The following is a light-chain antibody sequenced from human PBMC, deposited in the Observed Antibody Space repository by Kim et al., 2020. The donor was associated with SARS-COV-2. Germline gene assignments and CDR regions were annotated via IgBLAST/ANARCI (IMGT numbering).Light chain of an antibody. Sequence: ASVGDRVTITGRASKDISNYLAWYQVKPGRGPRLMIYGAFALQPGVPSRFSGSGSGSDFTLTISSLQPEDVATYYCQKYNSDPWTFGQGTKVDIK. CDR3: QKYNSDPWT. V-gene: IGKV1-27*01. CDR1: KDISNY. CDR2: GAF. J-gene: IGKJ1*01.